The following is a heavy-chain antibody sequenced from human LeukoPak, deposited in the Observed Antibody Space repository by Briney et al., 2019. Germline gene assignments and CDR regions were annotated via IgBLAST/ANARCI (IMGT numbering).Heavy chain of an antibody. J-gene: IGHJ4*02. D-gene: IGHD1-26*01. V-gene: IGHV3-7*01. CDR1: GFTFSSYW. CDR2: IKQDGSEK. CDR3: ARDRTWELPLIGY. Sequence: GGSLRLSCAASGFTFSSYWMSWVRQAPGKGLEWVANIKQDGSEKYYVDSVKGRFTISRDNAKNSLYLQMNSPRAEDTAVYYCARDRTWELPLIGYWGQGTLVTVSS.